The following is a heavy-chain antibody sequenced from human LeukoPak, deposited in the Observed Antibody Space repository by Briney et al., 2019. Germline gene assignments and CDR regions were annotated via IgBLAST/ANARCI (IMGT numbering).Heavy chain of an antibody. V-gene: IGHV4-59*08. CDR3: ARHYRASSMDYYYYGMDV. D-gene: IGHD2-2*01. J-gene: IGHJ6*02. CDR1: GGSISSYY. Sequence: SETLSLTCTVPGGSISSYYWSWIRQPPGKGLEWIGYIYYSGSTNYNPSLKSRVTISVDTSKNQFSLKLSSVTAADTAVYYCARHYRASSMDYYYYGMDVWGQGTTVTVSS. CDR2: IYYSGST.